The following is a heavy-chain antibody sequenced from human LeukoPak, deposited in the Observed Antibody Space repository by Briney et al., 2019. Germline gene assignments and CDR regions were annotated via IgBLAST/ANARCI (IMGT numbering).Heavy chain of an antibody. CDR1: GGSISSSSYY. Sequence: SETLSLTCTVSGGSISSSSYYWGWIRQPPGKGLEWIGSIYYSGSTYYNPSLKSRVTISVDTSKNQFSLKLSSVTAADTAVYYCARQVPWESLLMYNWNSGWFDPWGQGTLVTVSS. CDR2: IYYSGST. D-gene: IGHD1-7*01. CDR3: ARQVPWESLLMYNWNSGWFDP. J-gene: IGHJ5*02. V-gene: IGHV4-39*01.